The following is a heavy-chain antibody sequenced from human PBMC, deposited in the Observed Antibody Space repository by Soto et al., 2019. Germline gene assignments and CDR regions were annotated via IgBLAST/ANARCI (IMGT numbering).Heavy chain of an antibody. CDR1: GFTLNIYA. V-gene: IGHV3-23*01. J-gene: IGHJ4*02. D-gene: IGHD3-22*01. CDR2: ISRYGDIT. CDR3: AKDRYLDHDSRGYLFDN. Sequence: EVQLLESGGALIQPGGSLRLSCAASGFTLNIYAMTWVRQAPGKGLEWVSAISRYGDITYYADSVEGWFSISRDNSKNTLYLQMNSLRAENTAVYYCAKDRYLDHDSRGYLFDNWGQGTLVTVSS.